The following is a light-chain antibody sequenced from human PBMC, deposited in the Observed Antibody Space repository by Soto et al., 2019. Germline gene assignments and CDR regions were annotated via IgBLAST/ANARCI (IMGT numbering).Light chain of an antibody. CDR3: QQLNGYPIT. Sequence: DIQLTQSPSLLSASVGDRVAITCRASQGINSYLAWYQQKPGKTPKLLVYAASTLQSGVPSRFSGSGSGTEFTLTISSLQPEDFASYYCQQLNGYPITFGPGTKVDI. J-gene: IGKJ3*01. V-gene: IGKV1-9*01. CDR1: QGINSY. CDR2: AAS.